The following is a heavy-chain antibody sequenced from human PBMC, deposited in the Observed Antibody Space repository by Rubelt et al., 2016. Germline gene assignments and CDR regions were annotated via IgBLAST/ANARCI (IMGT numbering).Heavy chain of an antibody. CDR3: ARGGMGGSTGYFDY. CDR2: IKQDGSEK. CDR1: GFTFSSYW. V-gene: IGHV3-7*05. J-gene: IGHJ4*02. D-gene: IGHD1-26*01. Sequence: EVQLVESGGGLVQPGGSLRLSCAASGFTFSSYWMSWVRQAPGKVLEWLANIKQDGSEKYYVDSVKGRFTISRDNAKNSLYLQMNSLRAEDTAVYYCARGGMGGSTGYFDYWGQGTLVTVSS.